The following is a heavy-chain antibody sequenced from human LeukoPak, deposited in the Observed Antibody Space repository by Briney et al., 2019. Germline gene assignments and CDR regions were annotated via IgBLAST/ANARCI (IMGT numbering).Heavy chain of an antibody. Sequence: GGSLRLSCAASGFTFSSYAMSWVRQAPGKGLEWVSAISGSGGSTYYADSVKGRFTISRDNSKYTLYLQMNSLRAEDTAVYYCAKGPYPGYCTSTSCYTGYYFDYWGQGTLVTVSS. V-gene: IGHV3-23*01. CDR1: GFTFSSYA. J-gene: IGHJ4*02. D-gene: IGHD2-2*02. CDR2: ISGSGGST. CDR3: AKGPYPGYCTSTSCYTGYYFDY.